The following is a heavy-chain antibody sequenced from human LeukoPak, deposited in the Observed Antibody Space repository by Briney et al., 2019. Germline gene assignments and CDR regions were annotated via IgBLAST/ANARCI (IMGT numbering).Heavy chain of an antibody. CDR1: GVSISIYY. CDR2: IYNSGST. V-gene: IGHV4-59*01. Sequence: SETLSLTCTVSGVSISIYYWSWIRQPPGKGLEWIGYIYNSGSTNYNPSLKSRATISADTSKNQFSLKLSSVTAADTAVYYCARDSYDFWSGYPTYGMDVWGQGTTVTVSS. J-gene: IGHJ6*02. D-gene: IGHD3-3*01. CDR3: ARDSYDFWSGYPTYGMDV.